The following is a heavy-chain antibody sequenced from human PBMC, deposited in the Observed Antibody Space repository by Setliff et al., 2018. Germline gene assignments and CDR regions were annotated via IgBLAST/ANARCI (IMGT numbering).Heavy chain of an antibody. Sequence: SETLSLTCTVSGGSISSYYWSWIRQPPGKGLEWIGYIHISGSTNYNPSLKGRFSISRDIAKNSLILQMNSLRVDDTAVYYCARGPFWGQGTLVTVSS. J-gene: IGHJ4*02. CDR1: GGSISSYY. CDR2: IHISGST. V-gene: IGHV4-4*08. CDR3: ARGPF.